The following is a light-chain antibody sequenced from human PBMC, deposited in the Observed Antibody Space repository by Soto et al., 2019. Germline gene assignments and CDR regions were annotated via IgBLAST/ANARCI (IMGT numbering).Light chain of an antibody. J-gene: IGLJ1*01. Sequence: QSALTQPASVSGSPGQSVTISCTGTSSDVGGYDYVSWYQHHPGKAPKLVIYDVTYRPSGVSDRFSGSKSANTASLTISGLQAEDEADYYCSSYTSSRTYVFGTGTKLTVL. CDR2: DVT. CDR3: SSYTSSRTYV. V-gene: IGLV2-14*01. CDR1: SSDVGGYDY.